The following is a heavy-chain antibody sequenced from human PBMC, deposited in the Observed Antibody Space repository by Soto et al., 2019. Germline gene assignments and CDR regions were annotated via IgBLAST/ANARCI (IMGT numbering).Heavy chain of an antibody. CDR1: GGSISSYY. Sequence: PSETLSLTCTVSGGSISSYYWSWIRQPPGKGLEWIGYIYYSGSTNYNPSLKSRVTISVDTSKNQFSLKLSSVTAADTAVYYCARDLHTAMVHYFEYWGQGTLVTVSS. CDR2: IYYSGST. CDR3: ARDLHTAMVHYFEY. J-gene: IGHJ4*02. D-gene: IGHD5-18*01. V-gene: IGHV4-59*01.